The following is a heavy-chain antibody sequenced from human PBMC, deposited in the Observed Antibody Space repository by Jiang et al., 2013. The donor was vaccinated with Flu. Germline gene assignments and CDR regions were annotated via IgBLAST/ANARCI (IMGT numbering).Heavy chain of an antibody. CDR3: AKFPIVVVPAAMGGSGY. D-gene: IGHD2-2*01. V-gene: IGHV3-30*02. J-gene: IGHJ4*02. Sequence: VQLLESGGGVVQPGGSLRLSCAASGFTFSSYGMHWVRQAPGKGLEWVAFIRYDGSNKYYADSVKGRFTISRDNSKNTLYLQMNSLRAEDTAVYYCAKFPIVVVPAAMGGSGYWGQGTLVTVSS. CDR2: IRYDGSNK. CDR1: GFTFSSYG.